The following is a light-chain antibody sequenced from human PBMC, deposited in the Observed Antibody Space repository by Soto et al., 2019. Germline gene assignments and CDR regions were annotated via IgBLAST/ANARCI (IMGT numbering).Light chain of an antibody. CDR3: QQYRSSLFT. V-gene: IGKV3-20*01. CDR1: QSVSSSY. J-gene: IGKJ3*01. Sequence: EIVLTQSPGTLSLSPGERATLSCRASQSVSSSYLAWYQQKPGQAPRLLVYAASSRATGIPDRFSGSGSGTVFTLTISRREPDDFAVYCCQQYRSSLFTFGPGTKVDIK. CDR2: AAS.